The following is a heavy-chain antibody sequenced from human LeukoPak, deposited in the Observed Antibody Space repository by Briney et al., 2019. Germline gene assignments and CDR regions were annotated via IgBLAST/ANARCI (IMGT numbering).Heavy chain of an antibody. V-gene: IGHV4-61*05. CDR2: IYYTGNT. J-gene: IGHJ4*02. CDR1: GGSISSSSYY. D-gene: IGHD3-10*01. CDR3: FGRGAAGEFDY. Sequence: PSETLSLTCTVSGGSISSSSYYWGWVRQPPGKGLEWIGYIYYTGNTNYNPSLESRVIISVDTSKNQFSLKLSSVTAADTAVYYCFGRGAAGEFDYWGQGTLVTVSS.